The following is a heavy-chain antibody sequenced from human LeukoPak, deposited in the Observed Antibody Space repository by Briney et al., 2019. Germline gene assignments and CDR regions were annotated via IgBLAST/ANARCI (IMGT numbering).Heavy chain of an antibody. J-gene: IGHJ4*02. CDR3: ARDIGYCSGGSCSPYCDY. Sequence: ASVKVSCKASGYTFTRYGIGWLRQAPGQGLEWMGWISAYNGDTNYAQKLQGRVTMTTDTSTSTAYMELRRPISDDTAVYYCARDIGYCSGGSCSPYCDYWGQGTLVTVSS. CDR2: ISAYNGDT. CDR1: GYTFTRYG. D-gene: IGHD2-15*01. V-gene: IGHV1-18*04.